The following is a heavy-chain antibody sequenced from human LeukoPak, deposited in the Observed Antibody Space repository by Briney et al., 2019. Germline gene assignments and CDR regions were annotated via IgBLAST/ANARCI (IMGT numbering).Heavy chain of an antibody. J-gene: IGHJ6*03. CDR2: INPNSGGT. CDR1: GYTFTGYY. CDR3: AICSSFIDYYYMDV. V-gene: IGHV1-2*02. D-gene: IGHD6-13*01. Sequence: ASVKVSCKASGYTFTGYYMHWVRQAPGQGLEWMGWINPNSGGTNYAQKFQGSVTMTRDTSISTAYMELSRLRSDDTAVYYCAICSSFIDYYYMDVWGKGTTVTVS.